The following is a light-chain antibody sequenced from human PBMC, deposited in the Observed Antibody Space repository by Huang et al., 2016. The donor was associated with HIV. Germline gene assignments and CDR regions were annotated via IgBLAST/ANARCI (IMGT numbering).Light chain of an antibody. CDR2: GAS. CDR3: QHYNNWPPRT. J-gene: IGKJ1*01. V-gene: IGKV3-15*01. CDR1: QSLSTN. Sequence: EIVMTQSPATLSLSPWERVTRSCRASQSLSTNLVWYQQKPGQAPRLLIYGASTRATGIPARFSGGGSGTEFTLTISSLQSEDSSIYYCQHYNNWPPRTFGQGTKVEI.